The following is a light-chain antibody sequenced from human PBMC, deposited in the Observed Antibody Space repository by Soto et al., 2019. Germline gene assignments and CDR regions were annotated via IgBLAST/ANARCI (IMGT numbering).Light chain of an antibody. J-gene: IGLJ1*01. CDR3: SSYAASNNFEV. V-gene: IGLV2-8*01. CDR2: EVS. CDR1: SSDVGGYNY. Sequence: QSALTQPPSASGSPGQSVTISCTGTSSDVGGYNYVSWYQQHPGKAPKLMIYEVSKRPSGVPDRFSGSKSGNTASLTVSGLQAEDEADSYCSSYAASNNFEVFGTGTEVTVL.